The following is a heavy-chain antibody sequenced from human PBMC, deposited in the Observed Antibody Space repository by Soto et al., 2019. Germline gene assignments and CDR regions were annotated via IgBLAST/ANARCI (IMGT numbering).Heavy chain of an antibody. CDR1: GGSISSSSYY. CDR2: IYYSGST. J-gene: IGHJ4*02. CDR3: ASLYSYGSYGSD. D-gene: IGHD5-18*01. Sequence: SETLSLTCTVSGGSISSSSYYWGWIRQPPGKGLEWIGSIYYSGSTYYNPSLKSRVTISVDTSKNQFSLKLSSVTAADTAVYYCASLYSYGSYGSDWGQGTLVTVSS. V-gene: IGHV4-39*01.